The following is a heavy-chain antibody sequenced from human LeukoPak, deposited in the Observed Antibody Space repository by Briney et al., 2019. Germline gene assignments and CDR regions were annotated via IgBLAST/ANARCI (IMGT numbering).Heavy chain of an antibody. CDR1: GGSISSGSYY. D-gene: IGHD3-10*01. CDR2: IYYSGST. J-gene: IGHJ4*02. Sequence: SETLSLTCTVSGGSISSGSYYWGWIRQPPGKGLEWIGSIYYSGSTYYNPSLKSRVTISVDTSKNQFSLKLSSVTAADTAVYYCAAGEAGFDYWGQGTLVTVSS. CDR3: AAGEAGFDY. V-gene: IGHV4-39*01.